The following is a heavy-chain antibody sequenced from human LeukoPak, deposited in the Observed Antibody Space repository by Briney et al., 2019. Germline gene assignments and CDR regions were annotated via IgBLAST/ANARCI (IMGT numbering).Heavy chain of an antibody. CDR1: GYTFTSYG. J-gene: IGHJ4*02. CDR3: ARDSPIAVAGTGGTTVFDY. Sequence: GASVKVTCKASGYTFTSYGISWVRQAPGQGLEWMGWISAYNGNTNYAQKLQGRVTMTTDTSTSTAYMELRSLRSDDTAVYYCARDSPIAVAGTGGTTVFDYWGQGTLVTVSS. D-gene: IGHD6-19*01. CDR2: ISAYNGNT. V-gene: IGHV1-18*04.